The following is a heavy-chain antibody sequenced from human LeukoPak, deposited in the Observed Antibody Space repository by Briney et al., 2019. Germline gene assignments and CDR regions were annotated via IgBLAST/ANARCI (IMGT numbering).Heavy chain of an antibody. CDR2: IYSGGST. J-gene: IGHJ4*02. V-gene: IGHV3-53*01. CDR3: ARGRDGYSSSPIDY. CDR1: GLTVSSNY. Sequence: PGGSLRLSCAASGLTVSSNYMSWVRQAPGMGLEWVSVIYSGGSTYYADSVKGRFTISRDNSKNTLYLQMNSLRAEDTAVYYCARGRDGYSSSPIDYWGQGTLVTVSS. D-gene: IGHD5-24*01.